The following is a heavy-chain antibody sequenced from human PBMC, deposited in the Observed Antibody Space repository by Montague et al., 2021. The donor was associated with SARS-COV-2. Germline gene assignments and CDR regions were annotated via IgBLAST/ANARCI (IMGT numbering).Heavy chain of an antibody. CDR2: ITSSGSNI. V-gene: IGHV3-48*03. Sequence: SLRLSCAASGFSFSNYELHWVRQAPGKGLEWVAYITSSGSNIYYADSVKGRFTISRDNAKNTLYLQMNSLRVEDTAVYYCARSYDIFSGYRSEALDYWGQGTLVTVSS. D-gene: IGHD3-9*01. CDR1: GFSFSNYE. J-gene: IGHJ4*02. CDR3: ARSYDIFSGYRSEALDY.